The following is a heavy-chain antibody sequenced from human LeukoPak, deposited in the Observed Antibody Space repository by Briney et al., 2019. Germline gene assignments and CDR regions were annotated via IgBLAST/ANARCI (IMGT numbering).Heavy chain of an antibody. CDR1: GGTFSSYA. J-gene: IGHJ4*02. CDR2: IIPIFGTA. CDR3: ARSPRYYDSSGYRVYYFDY. D-gene: IGHD3-22*01. Sequence: ASVKVSCKASGGTFSSYAISWVRQAPGQGLERVGGIIPIFGTANYAQKFQGRVTITTDESTSTAYMELSSLRSEDTAVYYCARSPRYYDSSGYRVYYFDYWGQGTLVTVSS. V-gene: IGHV1-69*05.